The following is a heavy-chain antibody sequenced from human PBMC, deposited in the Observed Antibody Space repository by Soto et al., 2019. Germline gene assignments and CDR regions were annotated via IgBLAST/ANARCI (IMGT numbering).Heavy chain of an antibody. CDR2: IYPGDSDT. CDR3: ARGAARPPNYYYGMDV. V-gene: IGHV5-51*01. D-gene: IGHD6-6*01. J-gene: IGHJ6*02. Sequence: PGESLKISCKGSGYSFTSYWIGWVRQMPGKGLEWMGIIYPGDSDTRYSPSFQGQVTISADKSISTAYLQWSSLKASDTAVYYCARGAARPPNYYYGMDVWGQGTTVTVSS. CDR1: GYSFTSYW.